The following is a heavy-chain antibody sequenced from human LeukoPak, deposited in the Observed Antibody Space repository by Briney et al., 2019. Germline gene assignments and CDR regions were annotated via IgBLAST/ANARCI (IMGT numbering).Heavy chain of an antibody. CDR1: GFSFCSYR. CDR3: AKDRGFGVFFQYYFDY. Sequence: PGTSLRLSCAASGFSFCSYRMHWVRQAPGKGLEWVAVTSYDGSNKYYADSVKGRFTVSRDNSKNTLYLQMNSLRVEDTAVYYCAKDRGFGVFFQYYFDYWGQGTLVTVSS. V-gene: IGHV3-30*18. J-gene: IGHJ4*02. CDR2: TSYDGSNK. D-gene: IGHD3-10*01.